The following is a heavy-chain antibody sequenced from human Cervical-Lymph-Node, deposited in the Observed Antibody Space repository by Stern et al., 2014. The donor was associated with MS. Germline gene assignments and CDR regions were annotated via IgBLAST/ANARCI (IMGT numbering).Heavy chain of an antibody. J-gene: IGHJ6*02. CDR2: INPSDGGT. Sequence: QLVQSGAEVKTPGASVKVSCKASGYTFTSHYIHWVRQAPGQGLEWMGVINPSDGGTNNAHKFQDRVTMTSDTSTTTAYMEMSSLRSEDTAVYYCSTDSPSGMDVWGQGTTVTVSS. D-gene: IGHD3-22*01. CDR3: STDSPSGMDV. V-gene: IGHV1-46*01. CDR1: GYTFTSHY.